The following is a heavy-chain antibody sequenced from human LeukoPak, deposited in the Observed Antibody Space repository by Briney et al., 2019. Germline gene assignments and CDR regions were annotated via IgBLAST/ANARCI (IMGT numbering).Heavy chain of an antibody. D-gene: IGHD2-21*01. CDR3: AKISWDSGGEREKF. Sequence: GGSLRLSCAASEITLSSYGVNWVRQAPGKGLEWLSAISFSAGTTYYGDSVRGRFIISRDNSKNTLYLQLSSLRAEDTAVYYCAKISWDSGGEREKFWGQGTLVTVSS. CDR2: ISFSAGTT. J-gene: IGHJ4*02. V-gene: IGHV3-23*02. CDR1: EITLSSYG.